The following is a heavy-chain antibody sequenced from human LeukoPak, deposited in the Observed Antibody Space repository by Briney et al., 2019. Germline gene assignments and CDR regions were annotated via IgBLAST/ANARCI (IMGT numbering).Heavy chain of an antibody. Sequence: PGGSLRLSCAASGFTVSSNYMSWVRQAPGKGLEWVSVIYSGGSTYYADSVKGRFTISRDNSKNTLYLQMNGLRAEDTAVYYCTRQLDYDTYFDYWGQGTLVTVSS. CDR1: GFTVSSNY. CDR3: TRQLDYDTYFDY. V-gene: IGHV3-53*01. CDR2: IYSGGST. J-gene: IGHJ4*02. D-gene: IGHD3-22*01.